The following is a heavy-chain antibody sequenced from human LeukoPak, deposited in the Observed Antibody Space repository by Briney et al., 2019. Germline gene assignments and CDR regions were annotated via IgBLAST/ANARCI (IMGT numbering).Heavy chain of an antibody. CDR3: AREKDPADSSGQGYDAFDI. Sequence: SETLSLTCAVYGGSFSGYYWSWIRQPPGKGLEWIGEINHSGSTNYNPSLKSRVTISVDTSKNQFSLKLSSVTAADTAVYYCAREKDPADSSGQGYDAFDIWGQGTMVTVSS. CDR2: INHSGST. J-gene: IGHJ3*02. CDR1: GGSFSGYY. V-gene: IGHV4-34*01. D-gene: IGHD3-22*01.